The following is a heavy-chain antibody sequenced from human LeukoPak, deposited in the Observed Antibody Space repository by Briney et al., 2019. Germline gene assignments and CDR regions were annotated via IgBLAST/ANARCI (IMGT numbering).Heavy chain of an antibody. CDR1: GFSCDDYG. Sequence: PGGSLRLSCAASGFSCDDYGMSRVRHAPGKGLKRVSGINWNGGSTGYADSVKGRFTISRDNAKNSLYLQMNSLRAEDTALYYCARASPTMVRGVIRYYFDYWGQGTLVTVSS. CDR3: ARASPTMVRGVIRYYFDY. V-gene: IGHV3-20*04. J-gene: IGHJ4*02. D-gene: IGHD3-10*01. CDR2: INWNGGST.